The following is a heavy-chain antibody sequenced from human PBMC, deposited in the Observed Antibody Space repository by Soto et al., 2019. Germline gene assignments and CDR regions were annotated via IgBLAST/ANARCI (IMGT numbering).Heavy chain of an antibody. CDR3: VRIRRGDGYTFGY. CDR1: GFSLSNYW. J-gene: IGHJ4*02. CDR2: INIDGSTT. V-gene: IGHV3-74*01. Sequence: EVQLVESGGVSVQPGGSLRLSCAASGFSLSNYWMHWVRQAPGKGLVWVSRINIDGSTTPYADSVKGRFTISRDNAKNTLYLQMNSLRDEDTAVYYCVRIRRGDGYTFGYWGQGTLVTVSS. D-gene: IGHD5-12*01.